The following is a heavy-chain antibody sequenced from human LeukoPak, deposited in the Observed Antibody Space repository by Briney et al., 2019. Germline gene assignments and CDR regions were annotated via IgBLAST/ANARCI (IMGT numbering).Heavy chain of an antibody. J-gene: IGHJ4*02. V-gene: IGHV3-74*01. Sequence: GGSLRLSCAASGFAFSNYWMHWVRQAPGKGLVWVSRIYTDGSSTNYADSVKGRFTISRDNAKNTLYLQMNSLRGEDTAVYYCARGASNRFDYWGQGTLVTVSS. CDR3: ARGASNRFDY. CDR2: IYTDGSST. CDR1: GFAFSNYW. D-gene: IGHD1-14*01.